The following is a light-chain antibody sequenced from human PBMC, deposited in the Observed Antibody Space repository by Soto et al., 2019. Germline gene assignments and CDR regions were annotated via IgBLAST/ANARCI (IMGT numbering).Light chain of an antibody. CDR3: QQYGNVPLT. Sequence: EVVLTQSPGTLSLSPGEGATLSRRASQSVSNRYFAWYQQKPGQAPRLLIYRVSSRAAGIPDRFSGSGSGTDFTLTISRLEPEDFAVYYCQQYGNVPLTFGGGTEVEIK. CDR2: RVS. J-gene: IGKJ4*01. V-gene: IGKV3-20*01. CDR1: QSVSNRY.